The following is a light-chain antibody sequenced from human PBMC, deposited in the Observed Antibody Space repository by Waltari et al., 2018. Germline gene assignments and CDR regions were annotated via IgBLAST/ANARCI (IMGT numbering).Light chain of an antibody. J-gene: IGLJ2*01. V-gene: IGLV2-23*03. Sequence: QSALTQPASVSGSPGQSITISCTGFNRNVGIYNLFPWYQKHPGKAPKLLIYEGNRRPSGVSNRFSGSKSDNTASLTLSGLQAEDEADYYCCSNVGSSVFFGGGTKLTVL. CDR1: NRNVGIYNL. CDR3: CSNVGSSVF. CDR2: EGN.